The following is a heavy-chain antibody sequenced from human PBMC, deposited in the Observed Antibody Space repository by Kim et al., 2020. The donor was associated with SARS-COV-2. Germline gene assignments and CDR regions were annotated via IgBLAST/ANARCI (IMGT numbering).Heavy chain of an antibody. CDR3: ARATPYYYDSSGYLDY. Sequence: GGSLRLSGAASGFTVSSNYMSWVRQAPGKGLEWVSVIYSGGSTYYADSVKGRFTISRDNSKNTLYLQMNSLRAEDSAVYYCARATPYYYDSSGYLDYWGQGSVVTVSS. V-gene: IGHV3-66*01. J-gene: IGHJ4*02. CDR1: GFTVSSNY. D-gene: IGHD3-22*01. CDR2: IYSGGST.